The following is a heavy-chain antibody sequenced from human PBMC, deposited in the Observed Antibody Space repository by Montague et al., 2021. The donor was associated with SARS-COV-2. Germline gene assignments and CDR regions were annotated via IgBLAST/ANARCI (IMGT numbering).Heavy chain of an antibody. V-gene: IGHV3-30*04. Sequence: SLSLSCAASGFPFHNFAIHWVRQAPGRGLEWVALISYDGHKEYYADSVKGRFTVSRDNAKSTLFLQMTSLRVEDTAVYYCATTPIFDILTGPPSEGLGVWGQGTTVSVSS. CDR3: ATTPIFDILTGPPSEGLGV. CDR1: GFPFHNFA. J-gene: IGHJ6*02. CDR2: ISYDGHKE. D-gene: IGHD3-9*01.